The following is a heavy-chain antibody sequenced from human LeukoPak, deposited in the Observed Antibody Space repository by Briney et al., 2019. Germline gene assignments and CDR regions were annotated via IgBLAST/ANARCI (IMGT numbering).Heavy chain of an antibody. CDR2: ISYDGSNK. CDR1: GFTFSSYS. V-gene: IGHV3-30*18. CDR3: AKFSQDPIVTDY. Sequence: GGSLRLSCAASGFTFSSYSLNWVRQAPGKGLEWVAVISYDGSNKYYADSVKGRFTISRDNSKNTLYLQMNSLRAEDTAVYYCAKFSQDPIVTDYWGQGTLVTVSS. J-gene: IGHJ4*02. D-gene: IGHD3-22*01.